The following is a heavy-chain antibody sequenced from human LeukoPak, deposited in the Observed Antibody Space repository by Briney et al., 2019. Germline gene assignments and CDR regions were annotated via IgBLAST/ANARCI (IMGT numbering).Heavy chain of an antibody. D-gene: IGHD2-15*01. V-gene: IGHV4-30-2*01. Sequence: SETLSLTCAVSGRSISSGGYSWSWIRQPPGKGLEWIGYIYHSGSTYYNPSLKSRVTISVDRSKNQFSLKLSSVTAADTAVYYCARVYLGYCSGGSCYSNWFDPWGQGTLVTVSS. CDR1: GRSISSGGYS. J-gene: IGHJ5*02. CDR3: ARVYLGYCSGGSCYSNWFDP. CDR2: IYHSGST.